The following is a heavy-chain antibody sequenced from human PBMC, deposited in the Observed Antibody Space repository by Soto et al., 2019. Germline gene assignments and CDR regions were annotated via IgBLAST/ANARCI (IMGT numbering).Heavy chain of an antibody. CDR1: GGSVTNSSYY. J-gene: IGHJ4*02. D-gene: IGHD4-17*01. CDR2: VYYRGRS. Sequence: SETLSLTCTVSGGSVTNSSYYWGWIRHSPGKGLEWIGSVYYRGRSYSKSSVKSRVTISVDTSKNRFSLSLNSVTASDTAVYLCVSQRTTVPTQAYSEYWGTGDLVTVSS. CDR3: VSQRTTVPTQAYSEY. V-gene: IGHV4-39*01.